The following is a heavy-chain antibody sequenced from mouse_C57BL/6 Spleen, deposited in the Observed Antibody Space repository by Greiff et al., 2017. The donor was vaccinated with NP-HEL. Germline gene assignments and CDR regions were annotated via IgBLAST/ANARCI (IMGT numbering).Heavy chain of an antibody. V-gene: IGHV1-63*01. Sequence: VQLQQSGAELVRPGTSVKMSCKASGYTFTNYWIGWAKQRPGHGLEWIGDIYPGGGYTNYNEKFKGKATLTADKSSSTAYMQFSSLTSEDSAIYYCAREAQDAMDYWGQGTSVTVSS. CDR1: GYTFTNYW. D-gene: IGHD3-2*02. CDR3: AREAQDAMDY. J-gene: IGHJ4*01. CDR2: IYPGGGYT.